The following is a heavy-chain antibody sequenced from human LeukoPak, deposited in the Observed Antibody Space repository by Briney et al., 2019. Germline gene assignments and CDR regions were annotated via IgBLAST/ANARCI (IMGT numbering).Heavy chain of an antibody. D-gene: IGHD3-16*02. CDR2: INTNTGNP. CDR1: GYTFTSYA. J-gene: IGHJ4*02. V-gene: IGHV7-4-1*02. Sequence: VASVKVSCKASGYTFTSYAMNWVRQAPGQGLEWMGWINTNTGNPTYAQGFTGRFVFSLDTSVSTAYLQISSLKAEDTAVYYCARVGMITFGGVIVPRNEYYFDYWGQGTLVTVSS. CDR3: ARVGMITFGGVIVPRNEYYFDY.